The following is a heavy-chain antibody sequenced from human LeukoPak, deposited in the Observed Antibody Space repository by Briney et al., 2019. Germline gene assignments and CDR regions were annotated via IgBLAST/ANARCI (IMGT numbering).Heavy chain of an antibody. Sequence: SETLSLTCTVSGGSISSGDYYWSWIRQPPGKGLEWIGYIYHSGSTNYNPSLKSRVTISVDTSKNQFSLKLSSVTAADTAVYYCARSGSSWNFDYWGQGTLVTVSS. CDR2: IYHSGST. CDR1: GGSISSGDYY. CDR3: ARSGSSWNFDY. J-gene: IGHJ4*02. D-gene: IGHD6-13*01. V-gene: IGHV4-61*08.